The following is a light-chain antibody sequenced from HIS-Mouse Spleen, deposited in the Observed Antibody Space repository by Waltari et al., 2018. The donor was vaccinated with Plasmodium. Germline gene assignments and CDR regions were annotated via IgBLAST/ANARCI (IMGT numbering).Light chain of an antibody. J-gene: IGKJ2*01. CDR1: QGISSD. CDR2: AAS. CDR3: QKYNSVPQT. V-gene: IGKV1-27*01. Sequence: DIQMTHSPSSLSASVGDRVTSTCRARQGISSDLAWYQQKPGKVPKLLIYAASTLQSWVPSRFRGSGHGTDFTLTISSLQPEDVETYYCQKYNSVPQTFGQGTKLQI.